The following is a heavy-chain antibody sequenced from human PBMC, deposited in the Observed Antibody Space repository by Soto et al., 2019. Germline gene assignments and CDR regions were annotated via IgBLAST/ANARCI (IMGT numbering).Heavy chain of an antibody. J-gene: IGHJ6*03. CDR3: ARSYYDFWSGYPLDYYYYLDV. CDR1: GYSFTSYA. V-gene: IGHV1-3*01. D-gene: IGHD3-3*01. Sequence: ASVKVSCKASGYSFTSYAMHWVRQAPGQRLEWMGWINAGNGNTKYSQKFQGRVTITRDTSASTAYMELSSLRSEDTAVYYCARSYYDFWSGYPLDYYYYLDVWGKGTTVTVSS. CDR2: INAGNGNT.